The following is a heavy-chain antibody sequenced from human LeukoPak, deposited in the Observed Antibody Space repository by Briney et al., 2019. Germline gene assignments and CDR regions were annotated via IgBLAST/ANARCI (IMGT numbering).Heavy chain of an antibody. CDR1: GYSFTSYW. J-gene: IGHJ6*02. CDR3: ARLVVAAAGTKNYYYYYGMDV. CDR2: IYPGDSDT. D-gene: IGHD6-13*01. V-gene: IGHV5-51*01. Sequence: GGSLKISCKGSGYSFTSYWIGWVRQMPGKGLEWMGIIYPGDSDTRYSPSFQGQVTISADKSISTAYLQWSSLKASDTAMYYCARLVVAAAGTKNYYYYYGMDVWGQGTTVTVSS.